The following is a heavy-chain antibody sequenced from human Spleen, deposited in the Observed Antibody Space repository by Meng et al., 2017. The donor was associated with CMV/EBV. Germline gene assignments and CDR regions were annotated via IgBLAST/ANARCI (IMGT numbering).Heavy chain of an antibody. J-gene: IGHJ6*02. CDR2: IRYDEKTK. V-gene: IGHV3-30*02. CDR1: GLNFKIYG. CDR3: AKDNGATYYDFWSGYYGGDYYGMDV. Sequence: GESLKISCATSGLNFKIYGMHWVRQLPGKGLEWVAFIRYDEKTKYYADSVKGRFTISRDNSKNTLYLQMNSLRAEDTAVYYCAKDNGATYYDFWSGYYGGDYYGMDVWGQGTTVTVS. D-gene: IGHD3-3*01.